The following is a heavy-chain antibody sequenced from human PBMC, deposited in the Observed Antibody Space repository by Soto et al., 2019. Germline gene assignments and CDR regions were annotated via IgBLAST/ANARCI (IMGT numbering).Heavy chain of an antibody. CDR1: GGSISSSSYY. Sequence: PSETLSLTCTVSGGSISSSSYYWGWIRQPPGKGLEWIGSIYYSGSTYYNPSLKSRVTISVDTSKNQFSLKLSSVTAADTAVYYCATSDGSWSYYNPPLYYGMDVWGQGTTVTVSS. J-gene: IGHJ6*02. V-gene: IGHV4-39*01. D-gene: IGHD3-10*01. CDR2: IYYSGST. CDR3: ATSDGSWSYYNPPLYYGMDV.